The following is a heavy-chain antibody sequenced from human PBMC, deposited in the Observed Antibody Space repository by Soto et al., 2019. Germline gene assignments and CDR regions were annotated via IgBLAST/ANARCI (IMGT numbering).Heavy chain of an antibody. CDR2: IKSKTDGGTT. D-gene: IGHD3-16*01. CDR1: GFTFGNAW. CDR3: TTGGGQGWGSAFDI. V-gene: IGHV3-15*01. J-gene: IGHJ3*02. Sequence: PGGSLRLSCAASGFTFGNAWVSWVRQAPGKGLEWVGRIKSKTDGGTTDYAAPVKGRFTISRDDSKNTLYLQMNSLKTEDTAVYYCTTGGGQGWGSAFDIWGQGTMVTVSS.